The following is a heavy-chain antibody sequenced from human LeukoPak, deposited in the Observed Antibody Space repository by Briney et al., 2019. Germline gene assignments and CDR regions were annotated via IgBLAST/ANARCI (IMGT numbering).Heavy chain of an antibody. CDR2: IYYSGST. J-gene: IGHJ4*02. D-gene: IGHD6-6*01. CDR1: GGSISSGDYY. V-gene: IGHV4-30-4*08. Sequence: PSETLSLTCTVSGGSISSGDYYWSWIRQPPGKGLEWFGYIYYSGSTYYNPSLKGRVTISVDTSKNQFSLKLSSVTAADTAVYYCARAGYEYSSSSSDYWGQGTLVTVSS. CDR3: ARAGYEYSSSSSDY.